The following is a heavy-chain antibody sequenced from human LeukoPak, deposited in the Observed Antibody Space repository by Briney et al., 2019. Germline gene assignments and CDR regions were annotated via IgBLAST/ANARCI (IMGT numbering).Heavy chain of an antibody. CDR3: ASTYCSSTSCYNYYMDV. CDR1: GYTFTSYG. D-gene: IGHD2-2*02. V-gene: IGHV1-18*01. Sequence: ASVKVSCKASGYTFTSYGISWVRQAPGQGLEWMGWISAYNGNTNYAQKLQGRVTMTTDTSTSTAYMELRSLRSDDKAVYYCASTYCSSTSCYNYYMDVWGKGTTVTVSS. CDR2: ISAYNGNT. J-gene: IGHJ6*03.